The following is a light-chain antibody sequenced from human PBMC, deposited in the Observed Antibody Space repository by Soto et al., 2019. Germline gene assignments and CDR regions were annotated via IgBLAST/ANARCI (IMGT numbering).Light chain of an antibody. CDR2: EVS. CDR1: SSDVGGYNY. J-gene: IGLJ1*01. V-gene: IGLV2-14*01. Sequence: QSALTQPASVSGSPGQSITISCTGTSSDVGGYNYVSWYQQHPGKAPKLMIYEVSNRPSGVSNRFSRSKSGNTASLTISGLQAEDAADYYCSSYTRSSTLVFGTGTKVHVL. CDR3: SSYTRSSTLV.